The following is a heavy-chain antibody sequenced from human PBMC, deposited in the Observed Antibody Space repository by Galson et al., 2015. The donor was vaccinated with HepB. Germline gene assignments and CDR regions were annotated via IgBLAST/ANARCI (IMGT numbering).Heavy chain of an antibody. CDR1: GYTFTSYY. Sequence: SVKVSCKASGYTFTSYYMHWVRQAPGQGLEWMGIINPGGGSTSYAQKFQGRVTMTRDTSTSTVYMELSSLRSEDTAVYYCAREAAALVRGPLSEYFQHWGQGTLVTVSS. V-gene: IGHV1-46*03. J-gene: IGHJ1*01. D-gene: IGHD6-13*01. CDR2: INPGGGST. CDR3: AREAAALVRGPLSEYFQH.